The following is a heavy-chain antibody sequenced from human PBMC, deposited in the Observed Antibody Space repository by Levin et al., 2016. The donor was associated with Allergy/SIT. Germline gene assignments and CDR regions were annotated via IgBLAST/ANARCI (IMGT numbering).Heavy chain of an antibody. V-gene: IGHV1-2*02. CDR2: INPNSGGT. D-gene: IGHD6-19*01. J-gene: IGHJ5*02. Sequence: WVRQAPGQGLEWMGWINPNSGGTNYAQKFQGRVTMTRDTSISTAYMELSRLRSDDTAVYYCASVLSAKQWLGGWFDPWGQGTLVTVSS. CDR3: ASVLSAKQWLGGWFDP.